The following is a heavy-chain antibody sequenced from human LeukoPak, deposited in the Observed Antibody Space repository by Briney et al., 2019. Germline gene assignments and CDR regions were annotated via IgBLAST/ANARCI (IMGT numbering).Heavy chain of an antibody. CDR1: GFTITSNW. V-gene: IGHV3-74*03. Sequence: GGSLRLSCTVSGFTITSNWMYWVRQAPGRGLVWVSRIKMDERSAVYADSVKGRFIISRDNAKNTVYLQMNSLRADDTAVYYRATVFKGSSLQDYWGQGTLVTVSS. J-gene: IGHJ4*02. D-gene: IGHD3-10*01. CDR3: ATVFKGSSLQDY. CDR2: IKMDERSA.